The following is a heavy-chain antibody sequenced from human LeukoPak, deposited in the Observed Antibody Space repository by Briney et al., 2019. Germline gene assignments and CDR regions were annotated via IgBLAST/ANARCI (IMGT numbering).Heavy chain of an antibody. J-gene: IGHJ6*02. V-gene: IGHV4-4*02. Sequence: PSEALSLTCEASGGSRINAGWWSWVRQPPGKGLEWIGEIFHSGNTKSNPSLESRVTISVDKSNHQFTLEMKSVTAADTAIYYCARDLGYYYGLDIWSRGTTVTVSS. CDR2: IFHSGNT. D-gene: IGHD3-16*01. CDR1: GGSRINAGW. CDR3: ARDLGYYYGLDI.